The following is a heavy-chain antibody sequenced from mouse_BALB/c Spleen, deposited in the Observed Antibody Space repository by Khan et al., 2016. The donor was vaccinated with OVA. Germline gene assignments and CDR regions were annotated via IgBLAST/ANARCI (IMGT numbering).Heavy chain of an antibody. CDR1: GFSLTNFG. CDR2: IWSGGST. Sequence: QVQLKESGPGLVQPSQSLSITCTVSGFSLTNFGVHWVRQSPGKGLEWLGVIWSGGSTDNNAAFKSKLSISTDNSTSQVFFKMNSLQANDTATYYCARREYLMTWFAYWGQGTLVTVSA. V-gene: IGHV2-2*02. CDR3: ARREYLMTWFAY. J-gene: IGHJ3*01.